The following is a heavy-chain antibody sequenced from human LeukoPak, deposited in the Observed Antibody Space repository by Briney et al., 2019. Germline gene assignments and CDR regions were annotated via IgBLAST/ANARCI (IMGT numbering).Heavy chain of an antibody. Sequence: SETLSLTCAVYGGSFSGYYWSWIRQPPGKGLEWTGEINHSGSTNYNPSLKSRVTISVDTSKNQFSLKLSSVTAADTAVYYCARGRIVGATVFDYWGQGTLVTVSS. CDR1: GGSFSGYY. D-gene: IGHD1-26*01. CDR2: INHSGST. V-gene: IGHV4-34*01. CDR3: ARGRIVGATVFDY. J-gene: IGHJ4*02.